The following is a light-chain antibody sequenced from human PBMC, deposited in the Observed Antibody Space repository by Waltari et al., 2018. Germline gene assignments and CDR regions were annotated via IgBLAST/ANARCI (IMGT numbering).Light chain of an antibody. Sequence: ALTPQPAVSAAPAGSSTISFSGRSSDDVGGGSVVWYQDHPGQAPKVIIYDVNNRPSGLSDRFSGSKSGNTASLTISGLQAEDEATYYCSSQSSNNVVLFGGGTKLTVL. CDR1: SSDDVGGGS. CDR3: SSQSSNNVVL. V-gene: IGLV2-14*03. CDR2: DVN. J-gene: IGLJ2*01.